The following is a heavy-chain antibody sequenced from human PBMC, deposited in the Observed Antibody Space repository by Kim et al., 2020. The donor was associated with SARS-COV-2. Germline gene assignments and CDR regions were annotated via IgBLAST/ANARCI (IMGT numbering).Heavy chain of an antibody. J-gene: IGHJ5*02. D-gene: IGHD3-9*01. CDR3: ARGDLILRYFDWLLSREGWFDP. Sequence: ASVKVSCKASGYTFTSYAMNWVRQAPGQGLEWMGWINTNTGNPTYAQGFTGRFVFSLDTSVSTAYLQISSLKAEDTAVYYCARGDLILRYFDWLLSREGWFDPWGQGTLVTVSS. V-gene: IGHV7-4-1*02. CDR1: GYTFTSYA. CDR2: INTNTGNP.